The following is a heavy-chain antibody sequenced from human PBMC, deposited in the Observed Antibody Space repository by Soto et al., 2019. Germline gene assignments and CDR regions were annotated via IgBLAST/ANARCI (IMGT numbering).Heavy chain of an antibody. Sequence: PGGSLRLSCAASGFTFSSYGMRWVRQAPGKGLEWVAVIWYDGSNKYYADSVKGRFTISRDNSKNTLYLQMNSLRAEDTAVYYCVRGLRYYLSFDAFYIWGQGTMVTVSS. CDR1: GFTFSSYG. J-gene: IGHJ3*02. V-gene: IGHV3-33*01. CDR3: VRGLRYYLSFDAFYI. D-gene: IGHD3-22*01. CDR2: IWYDGSNK.